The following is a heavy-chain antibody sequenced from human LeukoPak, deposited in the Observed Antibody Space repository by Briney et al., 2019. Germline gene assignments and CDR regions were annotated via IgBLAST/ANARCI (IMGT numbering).Heavy chain of an antibody. CDR2: ISYDGSNK. CDR1: GFTFSGYG. V-gene: IGHV3-30*18. D-gene: IGHD3-3*01. CDR3: AKERRYYDFWSGIDY. Sequence: PGGSLRLSCAASGFTFSGYGMHWVRQAPGKGLEWVAVISYDGSNKYYADSVKGRFTISRDNSKNTLYLQMNSLRAEDTAVYYCAKERRYYDFWSGIDYWGQGTLVTVSS. J-gene: IGHJ4*02.